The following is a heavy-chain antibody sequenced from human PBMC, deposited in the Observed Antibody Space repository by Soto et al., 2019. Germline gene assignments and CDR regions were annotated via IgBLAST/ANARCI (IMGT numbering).Heavy chain of an antibody. CDR2: ILPMFGAV. CDR1: GGTSSNFV. V-gene: IGHV1-69*06. CDR3: ARPKRSGYDRGDSYYNTMDV. J-gene: IGHJ6*04. D-gene: IGHD3-3*01. Sequence: QLQLVQSGAEVKKSGSSVKVSCKASGGTSSNFVITWVRQVPGQGLEWLGGILPMFGAVKYAQKFQDRLTITADRSRNTAAMELGSLTSDDTAVYYCARPKRSGYDRGDSYYNTMDVWGNGTTVTVSP.